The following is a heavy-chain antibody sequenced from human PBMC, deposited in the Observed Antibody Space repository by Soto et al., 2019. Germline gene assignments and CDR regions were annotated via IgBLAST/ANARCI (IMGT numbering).Heavy chain of an antibody. V-gene: IGHV1-18*04. CDR3: ARDKRNGYYDSSGYSPTAFQH. CDR2: INTDNGNT. D-gene: IGHD3-22*01. Sequence: ASVKVSCKASGYIFTSYGISWVRQAPGQGLEWMGWINTDNGNTKYAQKFEGRVTMTRDRSTGTAYMELRSLRSEDTAVYYCARDKRNGYYDSSGYSPTAFQHWGQGTLVTVSS. CDR1: GYIFTSYG. J-gene: IGHJ1*01.